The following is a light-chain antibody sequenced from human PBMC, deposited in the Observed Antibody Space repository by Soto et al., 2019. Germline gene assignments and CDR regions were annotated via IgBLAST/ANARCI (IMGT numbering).Light chain of an antibody. CDR2: GAS. J-gene: IGKJ1*01. Sequence: EIVMTQSPATLSLSPLDRATLSCRASQSVSSNLAWYQQKPGQAPRLLIYGASTRATGIPARFSGSGSGTEFTLTISSLQSEDFAVYYCQQYNNWPWTFGQGTKVDIK. CDR1: QSVSSN. CDR3: QQYNNWPWT. V-gene: IGKV3-15*01.